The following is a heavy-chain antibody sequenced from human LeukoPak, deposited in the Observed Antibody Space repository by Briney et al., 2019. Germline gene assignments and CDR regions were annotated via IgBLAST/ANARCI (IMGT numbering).Heavy chain of an antibody. V-gene: IGHV4-34*01. D-gene: IGHD4-23*01. CDR3: ARDRWGSGVDVFDI. CDR1: GGSFSGYY. Sequence: PSETLSLTCSVYGGSFSGYYWSWIRQPPGKGLEWIGEINHSGSTNYNPSLKSRVTLAVDPSKNQFSLKLSSVTAADTAVYYCARDRWGSGVDVFDIWGQGTMVTVSS. J-gene: IGHJ3*02. CDR2: INHSGST.